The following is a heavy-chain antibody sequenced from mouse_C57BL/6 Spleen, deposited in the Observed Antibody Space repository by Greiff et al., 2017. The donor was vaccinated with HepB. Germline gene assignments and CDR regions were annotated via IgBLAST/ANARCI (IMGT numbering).Heavy chain of an antibody. J-gene: IGHJ4*01. D-gene: IGHD2-3*01. V-gene: IGHV5-9-1*02. Sequence: EVKLVESGEGLVKPGGSLKLPCAASGFTFSSYAMSWVRPTPEKRLEWVAYISSGGDYIYYADTVKGRFTISRDNARNTLYLQMSSLNTEDTAMYYCTRGAGIYDGYYGAMDYCGQVASVTVSS. CDR2: ISSGGDYI. CDR1: GFTFSSYA. CDR3: TRGAGIYDGYYGAMDY.